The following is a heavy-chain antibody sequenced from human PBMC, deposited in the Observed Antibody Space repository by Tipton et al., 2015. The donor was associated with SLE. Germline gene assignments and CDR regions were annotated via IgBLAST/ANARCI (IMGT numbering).Heavy chain of an antibody. CDR3: ARSDGPPKD. CDR1: GLTFSNYW. Sequence: GSLRLSCVAYGLTFSNYWMHWVRQTPGKGLVWVARMNGDGSTTHYADSVKGRFIISRDNAKNTLYLQMNSLRVEDTAVYFCARSDGPPKDWGQGTLVTVSS. V-gene: IGHV3-74*01. D-gene: IGHD2-15*01. CDR2: MNGDGSTT. J-gene: IGHJ4*02.